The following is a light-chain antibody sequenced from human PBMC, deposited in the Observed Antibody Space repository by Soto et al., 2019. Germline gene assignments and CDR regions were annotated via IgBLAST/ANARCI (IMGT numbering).Light chain of an antibody. J-gene: IGLJ2*01. V-gene: IGLV2-14*01. CDR2: DVK. CDR3: SSYTSSSSVI. CDR1: SSDVGAYDY. Sequence: QSALTQPASVSVSPGQSIAISCTGTSSDVGAYDYVSWYQQHPGKAPKLMIYDVKYRPSGVSNRFSGSKSGNTASLTISGLQAEDEDDYYCSSYTSSSSVIFGGGTQLTVL.